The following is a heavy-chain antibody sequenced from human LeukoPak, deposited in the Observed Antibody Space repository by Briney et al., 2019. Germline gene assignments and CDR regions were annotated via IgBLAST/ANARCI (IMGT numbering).Heavy chain of an antibody. V-gene: IGHV3-21*01. D-gene: IGHD3-10*01. J-gene: IGHJ4*02. CDR1: GFTFSSYS. Sequence: GGSLRLSCAASGFTFSSYSMNWVRPAPGKGLEWVSSISSGSSHIYYADSVKGRFTISRDNAKNSLYLQMNSLRAEDTAVYYCVLWGFDYWGQGTLVTVSS. CDR2: ISSGSSHI. CDR3: VLWGFDY.